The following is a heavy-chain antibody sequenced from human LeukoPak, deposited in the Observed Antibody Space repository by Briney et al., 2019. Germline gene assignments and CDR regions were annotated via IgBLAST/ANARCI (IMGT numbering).Heavy chain of an antibody. V-gene: IGHV3-23*01. CDR3: AKDVGGSYKPYFDY. Sequence: PGGSLRLSCAASGFTFSSYAMSWVRQAPGKGLEWVSAISGSGGSTYYADSVKGRFTISRDNSKNTLYLQMNSPRAEDTAVYYCAKDVGGSYKPYFDYWGQGTLVTVSS. D-gene: IGHD1-26*01. CDR2: ISGSGGST. CDR1: GFTFSSYA. J-gene: IGHJ4*02.